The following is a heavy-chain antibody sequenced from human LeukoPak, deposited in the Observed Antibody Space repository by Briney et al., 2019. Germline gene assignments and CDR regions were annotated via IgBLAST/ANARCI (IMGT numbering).Heavy chain of an antibody. CDR3: ARGEDEHIVVVTAISVSFDI. CDR2: ISSSSSYI. CDR1: GFTFSSYS. Sequence: PGGSLRLSCAASGFTFSSYSMNWVRQAPGKGLEWVSSISSSSSYIYYADSVKGRFTISRDNAKNSLYLQMNSLRAEDTAVYYCARGEDEHIVVVTAISVSFDIWGQGTMVTVSS. V-gene: IGHV3-21*01. J-gene: IGHJ3*02. D-gene: IGHD2-21*02.